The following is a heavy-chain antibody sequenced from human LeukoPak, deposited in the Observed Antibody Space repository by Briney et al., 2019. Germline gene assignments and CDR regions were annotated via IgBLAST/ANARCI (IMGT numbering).Heavy chain of an antibody. J-gene: IGHJ4*02. Sequence: SETLSLTCAVSGGSISSSNWWSWVRQPPGKGLEWIGEIYHSGSTNYNPSLKSRVTISVDKSKNQFSLKLSSVTAADTAVYYCARADYGSGTYYFDYWGQGTLVTVSS. CDR2: IYHSGST. CDR1: GGSISSSNW. V-gene: IGHV4-4*02. D-gene: IGHD3-10*01. CDR3: ARADYGSGTYYFDY.